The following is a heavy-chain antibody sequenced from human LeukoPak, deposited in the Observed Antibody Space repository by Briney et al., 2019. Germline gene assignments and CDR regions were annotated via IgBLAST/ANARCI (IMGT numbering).Heavy chain of an antibody. Sequence: PGGSLRLSCAASGFTFSTYAMSWVRQAPGKGLEWVSAINGSGGSTCYAASVKGRFTISRDNSKNTVYLQMNSLRADDTAIYYCAKDLCSDYGGIDYWGQGTLVTVSS. CDR3: AKDLCSDYGGIDY. CDR1: GFTFSTYA. CDR2: INGSGGST. V-gene: IGHV3-23*01. J-gene: IGHJ4*02. D-gene: IGHD4-17*01.